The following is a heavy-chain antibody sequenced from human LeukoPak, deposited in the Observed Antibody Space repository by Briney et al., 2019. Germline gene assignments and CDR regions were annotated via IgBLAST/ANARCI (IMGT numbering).Heavy chain of an antibody. CDR2: IYHSGST. D-gene: IGHD3-10*01. CDR1: GYSISSGYY. Sequence: PSETLSLTCTVSGYSISSGYYWGWIRQPPGKGLEWIGSIYHSGSTYYNPSLKSRVTISVDTSKNQFSLKLSSVTAADTAVYYCARVGLWFGEFPFDYWGQGTLVTVSS. V-gene: IGHV4-38-2*02. J-gene: IGHJ4*02. CDR3: ARVGLWFGEFPFDY.